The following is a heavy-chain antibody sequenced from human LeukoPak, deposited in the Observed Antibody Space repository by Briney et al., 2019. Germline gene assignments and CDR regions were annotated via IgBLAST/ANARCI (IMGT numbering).Heavy chain of an antibody. CDR1: GGSFSGYY. D-gene: IGHD6-19*01. V-gene: IGHV4-34*01. CDR2: INHSGST. Sequence: PSQTLSLTCAVYGGSFSGYYASWIPDPPGKGLECSVEINHSGSTNYNPSLTSQVTLSVDTSKNQFSLKLSSVTAADTAVYYCARTVGWYNAFDIWGQGTMVTVSS. CDR3: ARTVGWYNAFDI. J-gene: IGHJ3*02.